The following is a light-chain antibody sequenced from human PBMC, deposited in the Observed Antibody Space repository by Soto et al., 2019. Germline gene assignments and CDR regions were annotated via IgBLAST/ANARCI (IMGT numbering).Light chain of an antibody. CDR3: QTSDTVVV. J-gene: IGLJ2*01. CDR1: SGHSDYG. V-gene: IGLV4-69*01. CDR2: LNRDGSH. Sequence: QLVLTQSPSASASLGASVKLTCTLSSGHSDYGIAWDQQQPDKGPRYLMKLNRDGSHIKGDGIHDRFSGSISGAERYLTISSLQSDDEADYYCQTSDTVVVFGRGTKLTVL.